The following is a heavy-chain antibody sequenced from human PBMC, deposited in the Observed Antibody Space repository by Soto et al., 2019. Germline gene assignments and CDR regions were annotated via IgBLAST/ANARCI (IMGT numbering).Heavy chain of an antibody. J-gene: IGHJ4*02. Sequence: SVKVSCKASGFTFTSSAMQWVRQARGQRLEWIGWIVVGSGNTNYAQKFQERVTITRDMSTSTAYMELSSLRSEDTAVYYRAAVPDSWSGLASYWGQGTLVTVSS. CDR3: AAVPDSWSGLASY. V-gene: IGHV1-58*02. CDR1: GFTFTSSA. CDR2: IVVGSGNT. D-gene: IGHD2-8*02.